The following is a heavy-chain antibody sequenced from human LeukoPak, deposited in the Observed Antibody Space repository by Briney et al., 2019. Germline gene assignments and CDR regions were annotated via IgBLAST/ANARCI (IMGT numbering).Heavy chain of an antibody. Sequence: PGGSLRLSCAASGFTFSSYAMHWVRQAPGKGLEWVAVISYDGSNKYYADSVKGRFTISRDNSKNTLYLQMNSLRAEDTAVYYCARDLVGATRFDYWGQGTLVTVSS. CDR1: GFTFSSYA. J-gene: IGHJ4*02. CDR3: ARDLVGATRFDY. CDR2: ISYDGSNK. D-gene: IGHD1-26*01. V-gene: IGHV3-30-3*01.